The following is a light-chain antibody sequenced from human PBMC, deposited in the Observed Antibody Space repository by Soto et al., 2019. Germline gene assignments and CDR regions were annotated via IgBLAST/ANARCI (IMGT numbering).Light chain of an antibody. V-gene: IGLV4-69*01. CDR1: SGHSSYA. Sequence: QSVLTQSPSASASLGASVKLTCTLSSGHSSYAIAWHQQQPEKGPRYLMKLNSDGSHSKGDGIPDRFSGSSSGAERYLTISSLQSEEEADYYCQTWGSGIHVFGGGTKVTVL. J-gene: IGLJ2*01. CDR2: LNSDGSH. CDR3: QTWGSGIHV.